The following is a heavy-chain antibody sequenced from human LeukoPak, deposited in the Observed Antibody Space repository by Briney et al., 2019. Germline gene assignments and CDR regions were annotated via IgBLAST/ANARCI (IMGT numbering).Heavy chain of an antibody. D-gene: IGHD3-16*01. CDR3: ARAPAAWGYYFDY. CDR2: ISAYNGNT. Sequence: ASVKVSCKASGYTFTSYGISWVRQAPGQGLEWMGWISAYNGNTNYAQKLQGRVTMTRDTSTSTVYMELSSLRSEDTAVYYCARAPAAWGYYFDYWGQGTLVTVSS. J-gene: IGHJ4*02. CDR1: GYTFTSYG. V-gene: IGHV1-18*01.